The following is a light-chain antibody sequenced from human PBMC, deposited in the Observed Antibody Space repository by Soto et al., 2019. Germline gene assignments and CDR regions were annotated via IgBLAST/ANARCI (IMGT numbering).Light chain of an antibody. J-gene: IGKJ4*01. CDR1: QSVTSN. CDR3: QQYNNWPLT. V-gene: IGKV3-15*01. Sequence: IVMTQSPATLSVSPGDRATLSCRASQSVTSNLAWYQQKRGQAPRLLIYGASTRATGIPARFSGSGSGTEFTLTVSSLQSEDLSVYYCQQYNNWPLTFGGGTKVEIK. CDR2: GAS.